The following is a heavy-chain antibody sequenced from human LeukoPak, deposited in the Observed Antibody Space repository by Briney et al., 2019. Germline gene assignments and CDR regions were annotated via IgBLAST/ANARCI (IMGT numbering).Heavy chain of an antibody. V-gene: IGHV1-69*04. Sequence: GASMKVSCKASGGTFSSYAISWVRQAPGQGLEWMGRIIPILGIANYAQKFQGRVTITADKSTSTAYMELSSLRSEDTAVYYCARDDCSGGSCYFHYYYGMDVWGQGTTVTVSS. CDR1: GGTFSSYA. J-gene: IGHJ6*02. D-gene: IGHD2-15*01. CDR2: IIPILGIA. CDR3: ARDDCSGGSCYFHYYYGMDV.